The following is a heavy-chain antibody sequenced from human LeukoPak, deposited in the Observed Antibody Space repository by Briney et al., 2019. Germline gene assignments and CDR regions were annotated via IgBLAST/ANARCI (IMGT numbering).Heavy chain of an antibody. CDR1: VFTFSSYA. V-gene: IGHV3-9*01. J-gene: IGHJ4*02. D-gene: IGHD2-2*02. Sequence: PGGSLRLSCAASVFTFSSYAMSLVRQAPGKGLEWVSGISWNSGSIGYADSVKGRFTISRDNAKNSLYPQMNSLRAEDTALYYCAKDISSMALGPTIHWGQGTLVTVSS. CDR2: ISWNSGSI. CDR3: AKDISSMALGPTIH.